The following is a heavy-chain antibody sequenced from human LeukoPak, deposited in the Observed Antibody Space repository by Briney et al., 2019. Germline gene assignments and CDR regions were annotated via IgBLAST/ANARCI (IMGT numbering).Heavy chain of an antibody. Sequence: SETLSLTCTVSGGSISSYYWSWIRQPAGKGLEWIGRIYTSGSTNYNPSLKSRVTMSVDTSKNQFSLKLSSVTAADTAVYYCARDLKSPMVRGVINPFDYWGQGTLVTVSS. J-gene: IGHJ4*02. V-gene: IGHV4-4*07. D-gene: IGHD3-10*01. CDR1: GGSISSYY. CDR3: ARDLKSPMVRGVINPFDY. CDR2: IYTSGST.